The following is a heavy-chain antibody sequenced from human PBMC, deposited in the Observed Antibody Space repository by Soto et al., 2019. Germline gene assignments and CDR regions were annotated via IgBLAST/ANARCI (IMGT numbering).Heavy chain of an antibody. Sequence: SETLSLTCTVSGGSISSSSYYWGWIRQPPGKGLEWIGSIYYSGSTYYNPSLKSRVTISVDTSKNQFSLKLSSVTAADTAVYYCACFFSGGYGYGFYYYGMDVWGQGTTVT. CDR3: ACFFSGGYGYGFYYYGMDV. CDR2: IYYSGST. V-gene: IGHV4-39*01. J-gene: IGHJ6*02. D-gene: IGHD5-18*01. CDR1: GGSISSSSYY.